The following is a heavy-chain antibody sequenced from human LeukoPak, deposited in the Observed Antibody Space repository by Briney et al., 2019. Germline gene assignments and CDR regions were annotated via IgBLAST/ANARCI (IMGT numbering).Heavy chain of an antibody. CDR3: ARAQPSYSSSWYSIYYMDV. CDR1: GFTFSSYA. J-gene: IGHJ6*03. D-gene: IGHD6-13*01. CDR2: ISSSGSNI. V-gene: IGHV3-48*04. Sequence: PGGSLRLSCAASGFTFSSYAMSWVRQAPGKGLEWVSYISSSGSNIYYADSVKGRFTISRDNAKNSLYLQMNSLRAEDTAVYYCARAQPSYSSSWYSIYYMDVWGKGTTVTVSS.